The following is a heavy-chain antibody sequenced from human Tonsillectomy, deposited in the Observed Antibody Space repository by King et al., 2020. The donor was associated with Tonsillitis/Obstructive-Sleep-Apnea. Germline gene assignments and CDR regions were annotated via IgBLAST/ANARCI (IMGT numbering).Heavy chain of an antibody. CDR2: IYSGGST. V-gene: IGHV3-53*01. J-gene: IGHJ3*02. CDR3: ARGGRSDDFDI. Sequence: QLVQSGGGLIQPGGSLRLSCAASGFTVSSTYMTWVRQAPGKGLEWVSIIYSGGSTYHTDSVKGRFTISRDNSKNTLHLQMNSLGGEDTAVYYCARGGRSDDFDIWGQGTMVTVSS. CDR1: GFTVSSTY.